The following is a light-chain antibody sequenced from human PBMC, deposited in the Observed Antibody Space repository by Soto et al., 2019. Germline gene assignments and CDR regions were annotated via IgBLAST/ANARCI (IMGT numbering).Light chain of an antibody. V-gene: IGKV1-27*01. CDR1: QGIVNY. CDR3: QKYNSAPWT. J-gene: IGKJ1*01. CDR2: AAS. Sequence: IQMTHSPSSLSASVVSRVTITCLASQGIVNYLAWYQQTPGKVPKLLIYAASTLQSGVPSRFSGSGSGTDFTLTISSLQPEDVATYYCQKYNSAPWTFGQGTKVDIK.